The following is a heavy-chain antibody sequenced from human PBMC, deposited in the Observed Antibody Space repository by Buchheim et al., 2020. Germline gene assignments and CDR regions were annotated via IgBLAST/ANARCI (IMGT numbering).Heavy chain of an antibody. J-gene: IGHJ5*02. CDR3: AKVTPGIAVAGTPS. V-gene: IGHV3-30*18. CDR2: ISYDGSNK. CDR1: GFTFSSYG. Sequence: QVQLVESGGGVVQPGRSLRLSCAASGFTFSSYGMHWVRQAPGKGLEWVAVISYDGSNKYYADSVKGRFTISRDNSKNTLYLQMNSLRAEDTAVYYCAKVTPGIAVAGTPSWGQGTL. D-gene: IGHD6-19*01.